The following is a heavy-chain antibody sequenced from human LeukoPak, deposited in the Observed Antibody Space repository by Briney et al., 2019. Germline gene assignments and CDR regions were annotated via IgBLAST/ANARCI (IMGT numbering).Heavy chain of an antibody. J-gene: IGHJ3*01. CDR2: IYPGDSDT. D-gene: IGHD2-15*01. V-gene: IGHV5-51*01. Sequence: GESLKLSCKGTGYSFQTYWIALERQMPGKGLEWMGFIYPGDSDTRYSPSFQGQVTISADKSISTAYLQWSSLKASDTPMFYCAKPGVVAAFDAFDLWGQGTMVTVSS. CDR1: GYSFQTYW. CDR3: AKPGVVAAFDAFDL.